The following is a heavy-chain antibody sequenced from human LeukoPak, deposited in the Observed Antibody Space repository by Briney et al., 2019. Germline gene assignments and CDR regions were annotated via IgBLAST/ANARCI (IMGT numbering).Heavy chain of an antibody. Sequence: GESLKISSELSGYNFMNSWIGWVRQMPGKGLEWIGIIFPGDSDSRYSPSFEGQVIISADNSTNTAYLEWHNLRASDSATYYCARHLGEYVPVYMDVWGKGTTVTVSS. CDR1: GYNFMNSW. CDR2: IFPGDSDS. J-gene: IGHJ6*03. V-gene: IGHV5-51*01. CDR3: ARHLGEYVPVYMDV. D-gene: IGHD4-17*01.